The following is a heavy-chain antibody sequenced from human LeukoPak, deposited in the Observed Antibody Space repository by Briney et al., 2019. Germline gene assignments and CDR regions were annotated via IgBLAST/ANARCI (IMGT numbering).Heavy chain of an antibody. CDR3: AGHHPRNTVDF. Sequence: SETLSLTCTVSGGSISSYYWSWIRQPAGKGLEWIGRIYTSGSTNYNPSLKSRVTISLDTSKDQFSLKLSSVTAADTAVYYCAGHHPRNTVDFWGQGTLVTVSS. CDR1: GGSISSYY. J-gene: IGHJ4*02. CDR2: IYTSGST. V-gene: IGHV4-4*07. D-gene: IGHD2/OR15-2a*01.